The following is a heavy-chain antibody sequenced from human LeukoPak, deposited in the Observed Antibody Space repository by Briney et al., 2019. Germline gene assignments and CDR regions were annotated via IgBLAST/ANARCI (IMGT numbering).Heavy chain of an antibody. J-gene: IGHJ5*02. CDR3: ARPRVRPTTNWFDT. Sequence: PSETLSLTCAVYGASFTEYYWSWIRQPPGKGLEWIGEIDHTGSTNYNPSLKTRVTISVDTSNKHFSLRLNSVTAADTAVYYCARPRVRPTTNWFDTWGQGTLVTVSS. D-gene: IGHD1-26*01. V-gene: IGHV4-34*01. CDR1: GASFTEYY. CDR2: IDHTGST.